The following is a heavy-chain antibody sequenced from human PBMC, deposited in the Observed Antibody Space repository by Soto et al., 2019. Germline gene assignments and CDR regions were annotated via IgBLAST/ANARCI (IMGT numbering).Heavy chain of an antibody. CDR1: GGSISSGDYY. D-gene: IGHD4-17*01. J-gene: IGHJ1*01. CDR2: IYYSGST. CDR3: ARSEYDYGGNRYFQH. Sequence: QVQLQESGPGLVKPSQTLSLTCTVSGGSISSGDYYWSWIRQPPGKGLEWIGYIYYSGSTYYNPSLKIRVTISVDTSKNQCSLKLSSVTAADTAVYYCARSEYDYGGNRYFQHWGQGTLVTVSS. V-gene: IGHV4-30-4*01.